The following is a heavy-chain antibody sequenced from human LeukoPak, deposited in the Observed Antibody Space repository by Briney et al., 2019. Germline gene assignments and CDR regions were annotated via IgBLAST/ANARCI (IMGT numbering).Heavy chain of an antibody. CDR2: INAGNGNT. D-gene: IGHD1-26*01. V-gene: IGHV1-3*01. CDR3: ARAPPRLVGAIDY. CDR1: GYTFTSYA. Sequence: EASVKVSCKASGYTFTSYAMHWVRQAPGQRLEWMGWINAGNGNTKYSQKFQGRVTITRDTSASTAYMELSSLRSEDTAVFYCARAPPRLVGAIDYWGQGTLVTVSS. J-gene: IGHJ4*02.